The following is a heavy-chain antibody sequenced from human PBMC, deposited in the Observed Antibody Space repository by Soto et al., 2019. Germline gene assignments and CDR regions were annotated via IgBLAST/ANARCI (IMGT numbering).Heavy chain of an antibody. CDR2: ISSSGSTI. CDR1: GFTCSDYY. V-gene: IGHV3-11*01. Sequence: GGSLRLSCAASGFTCSDYYMSWIRQAPGKGLEWVSYISSSGSTIYYADSVKGRFTIARDNAKNSMYLQMNSLRAEDTAVYYCASNEYSSHVLGYWGQGTLVTVSS. CDR3: ASNEYSSHVLGY. D-gene: IGHD6-6*01. J-gene: IGHJ4*02.